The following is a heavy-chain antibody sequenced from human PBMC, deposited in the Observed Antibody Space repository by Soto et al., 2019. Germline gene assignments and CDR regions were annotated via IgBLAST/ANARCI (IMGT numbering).Heavy chain of an antibody. J-gene: IGHJ6*02. CDR3: AHRRGGEYAYGLDV. V-gene: IGHV2-5*02. CDR2: IYWDDDK. CDR1: GFSLSTSGVG. Sequence: QITLKESGPTLVKPTQTLTLTCTFSGFSLSTSGVGVGWIRQSPGKALEWLALIYWDDDKRYSPSLKSRLTITKDTSKNRVVLTMTNMDPVDTGTYYCAHRRGGEYAYGLDVWGQGTTVTVSS. D-gene: IGHD4-17*01.